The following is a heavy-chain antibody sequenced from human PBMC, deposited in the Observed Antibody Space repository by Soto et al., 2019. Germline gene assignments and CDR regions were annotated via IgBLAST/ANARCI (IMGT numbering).Heavy chain of an antibody. Sequence: GGSLRLSCAASGFTFSSYAMHWVRQAPGKGLEWVAVISYDGSNKYYADSVKGRFTISRDNSKNTLYLQMNSLRAEDTAVYYCARETAYCGGYCYGRYFQHWGQGTLVTVSS. D-gene: IGHD2-21*02. J-gene: IGHJ1*01. CDR2: ISYDGSNK. V-gene: IGHV3-30*04. CDR3: ARETAYCGGYCYGRYFQH. CDR1: GFTFSSYA.